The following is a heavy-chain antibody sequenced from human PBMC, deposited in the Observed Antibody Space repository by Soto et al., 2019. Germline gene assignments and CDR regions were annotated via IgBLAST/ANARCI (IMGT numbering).Heavy chain of an antibody. V-gene: IGHV1-3*01. J-gene: IGHJ5*02. CDR1: GYTFTSYA. Sequence: QVQLVQSGAEVKKSGASVKVSCKASGYTFTSYAMHWVRQAPGQRLEWMGWINAGNGNTKYSQKFQGRVTITRDTSASTAYMELSSLRSEDTAVYYCARDGAAGFDPWGQGTLVTVSS. CDR3: ARDGAAGFDP. D-gene: IGHD6-13*01. CDR2: INAGNGNT.